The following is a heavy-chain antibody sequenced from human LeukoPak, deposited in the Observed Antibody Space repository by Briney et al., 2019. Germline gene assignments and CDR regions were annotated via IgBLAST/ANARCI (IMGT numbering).Heavy chain of an antibody. J-gene: IGHJ4*02. V-gene: IGHV4-34*01. CDR3: ARQTGSGLFILP. Sequence: SETLSLTCAVYGGSFSGYYWSWIRQPPGKGLEWIGEINHSGGTNYNPSLKSRVTISVDTSKNQFSLRLTSVTAADTAVYYCARQTGSGLFILPGGQGTLVTVSS. CDR1: GGSFSGYY. D-gene: IGHD3/OR15-3a*01. CDR2: INHSGGT.